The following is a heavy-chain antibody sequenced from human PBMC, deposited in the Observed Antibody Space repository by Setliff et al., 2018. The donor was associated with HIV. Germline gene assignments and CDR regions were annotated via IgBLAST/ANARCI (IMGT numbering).Heavy chain of an antibody. Sequence: GSLRLSCAASGFTVSSNYMSWVRQAPGKGLEWVSVIYSGGSTHYADSVKGRFTISRDNAENSLYLQMNSLRAEDTAVYYCARDLSPGITAPLDYWGQGTLVTVSS. V-gene: IGHV3-53*01. CDR1: GFTVSSNY. J-gene: IGHJ4*02. CDR2: IYSGGST. CDR3: ARDLSPGITAPLDY. D-gene: IGHD6-13*01.